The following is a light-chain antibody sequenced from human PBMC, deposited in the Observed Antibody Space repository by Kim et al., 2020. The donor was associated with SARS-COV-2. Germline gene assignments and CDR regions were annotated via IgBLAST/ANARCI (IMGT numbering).Light chain of an antibody. CDR1: QSVSSN. Sequence: EIVMTQSPATLSVSPGERATLSCRASQSVSSNLAWYQQKPGQAPRLLIYGASTRATGIPARFSGSGSGTVCTLTISSLQSEDFAVYYCQQINTAPLYTFGQGTKLEI. J-gene: IGKJ2*01. CDR2: GAS. V-gene: IGKV3-15*01. CDR3: QQINTAPLYT.